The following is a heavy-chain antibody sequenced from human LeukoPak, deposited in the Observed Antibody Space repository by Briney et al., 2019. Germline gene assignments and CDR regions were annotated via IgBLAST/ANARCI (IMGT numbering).Heavy chain of an antibody. CDR2: ISSSSSYI. V-gene: IGHV3-21*01. CDR3: ARTYCGGDCYSGDYYYYGMDV. J-gene: IGHJ6*02. CDR1: GFTFSSYS. D-gene: IGHD2-21*02. Sequence: PGGSLRLSCAASGFTFSSYSMNWVRQAPGKGLEWVSSISSSSSYIYYADSVKGRFTISRDNAKNSLYLQMNSLRAEDTAVYYCARTYCGGDCYSGDYYYYGMDVWGQGTTVTVSS.